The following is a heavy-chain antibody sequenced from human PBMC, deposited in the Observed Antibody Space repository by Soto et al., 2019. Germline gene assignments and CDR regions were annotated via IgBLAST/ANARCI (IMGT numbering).Heavy chain of an antibody. D-gene: IGHD2-15*01. CDR3: ARVRGYCSGGSCYYDPDYFDY. V-gene: IGHV3-21*01. CDR1: GFTFSSYS. CDR2: ISSSSSYI. J-gene: IGHJ4*02. Sequence: GGSLRLSCAASGFTFSSYSMNWVRQAPGKRLEWVSSISSSSSYIYYADSVKGRFTISRDNAKNSLYLQINSLRAEDTAVYYCARVRGYCSGGSCYYDPDYFDYWGQGTLVTVSS.